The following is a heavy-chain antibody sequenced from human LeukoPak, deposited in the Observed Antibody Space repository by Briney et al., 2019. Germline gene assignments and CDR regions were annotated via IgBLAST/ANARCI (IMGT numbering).Heavy chain of an antibody. D-gene: IGHD4-17*01. CDR2: ISSGSSTI. J-gene: IGHJ4*02. Sequence: GGSLRLSCAASGFTFSIYNMNWVRQAPGKGLEWVSYISSGSSTIYYADSVKGRFTISRDNAKNSLYLQMNSLRDEDTAVYYCARDSHDYGDYGMRYFDCWGQGTLVTVSS. CDR3: ARDSHDYGDYGMRYFDC. CDR1: GFTFSIYN. V-gene: IGHV3-48*02.